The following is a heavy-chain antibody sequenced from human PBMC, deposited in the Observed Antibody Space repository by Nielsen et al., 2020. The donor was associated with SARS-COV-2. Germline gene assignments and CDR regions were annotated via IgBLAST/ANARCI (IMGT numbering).Heavy chain of an antibody. V-gene: IGHV1-18*04. D-gene: IGHD1-26*01. J-gene: IGHJ6*03. CDR3: ASGERGPYYMDV. CDR1: GYTFTSYG. Sequence: ASVKVSCKASGYTFTSYGISWVRQAPGQGLEWMGWISAYNGNTNYAQKLQDRVTMTTDTSTSTAYMELRSLRSDDTAVYYCASGERGPYYMDVWGKGTTVTVSS. CDR2: ISAYNGNT.